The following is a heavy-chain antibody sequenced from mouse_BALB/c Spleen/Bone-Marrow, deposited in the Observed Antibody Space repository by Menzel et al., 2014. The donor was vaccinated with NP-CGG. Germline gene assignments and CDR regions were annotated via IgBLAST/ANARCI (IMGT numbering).Heavy chain of an antibody. J-gene: IGHJ3*01. Sequence: VQRVQSGAELVRPGASVKLSCKASGYYFTNSWMNWVKQRPGQGLEWIGMIHPSDSETRLNQKFKDKATLTVDKSSSTAYLQLSSPTSEDAAVCSCARFRNNAGFAYWGQGTLVTVSA. V-gene: IGHV1S82*01. CDR1: GYYFTNSW. CDR3: ARFRNNAGFAY. CDR2: IHPSDSET. D-gene: IGHD1-1*01.